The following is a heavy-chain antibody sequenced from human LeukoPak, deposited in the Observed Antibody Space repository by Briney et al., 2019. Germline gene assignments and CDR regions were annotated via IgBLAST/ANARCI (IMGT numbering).Heavy chain of an antibody. Sequence: GESLKISCEASGYSFSSYWIAWVRQMPGKGLEWMGIIYPGDSDTRYSPSFQGQVTITADKSINAAYLQWSSLKASDTAMYYCARAAHRSRWGFDYWGQGTLVTVSS. J-gene: IGHJ4*02. CDR1: GYSFSSYW. CDR2: IYPGDSDT. V-gene: IGHV5-51*01. D-gene: IGHD5-24*01. CDR3: ARAAHRSRWGFDY.